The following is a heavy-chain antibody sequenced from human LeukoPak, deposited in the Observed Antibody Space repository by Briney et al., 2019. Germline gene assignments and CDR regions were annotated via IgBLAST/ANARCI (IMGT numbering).Heavy chain of an antibody. CDR1: GFTFSSYE. Sequence: SGGSLRLSCAASGFTFSSYEMNWVRQAPGKGLECVSYISSSGSTIYYADSVKGRFTISRDNAKNSLYLQMNSLRAEDTAVYYCARSFGVYSGYDGEVPWYFDVWGRGTLVTVSS. D-gene: IGHD5-12*01. V-gene: IGHV3-48*03. CDR2: ISSSGSTI. J-gene: IGHJ2*01. CDR3: ARSFGVYSGYDGEVPWYFDV.